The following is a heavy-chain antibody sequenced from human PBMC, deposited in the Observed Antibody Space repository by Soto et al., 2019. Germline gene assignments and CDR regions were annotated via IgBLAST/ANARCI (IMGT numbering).Heavy chain of an antibody. V-gene: IGHV4-31*03. CDR3: ASGHDAYKVRY. Sequence: QVQLQESGPGLMKPSQTLSLTCTVSGGSISGGGTGSYWTWIRQVPGKGLEWIGYISYTGNTYYTPSLKSRPTISIDTSENQFSLKLTSVTAADTAVYFRASGHDAYKVRYWGQGTLVTVSS. CDR2: ISYTGNT. J-gene: IGHJ4*02. CDR1: GGSISGGGTGSY. D-gene: IGHD1-1*01.